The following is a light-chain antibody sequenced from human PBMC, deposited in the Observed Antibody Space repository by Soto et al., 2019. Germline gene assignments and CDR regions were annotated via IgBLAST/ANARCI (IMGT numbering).Light chain of an antibody. CDR2: EVN. V-gene: IGLV2-8*01. CDR1: ISDIGGYDY. Sequence: QSALTQPPSASGSPGQSVAISCTGTISDIGGYDYVSWYQQHPGKAPKLMIYEVNKRPSGVPDRFSGSKSGNTASLPVSGLQAEDEADYYCSSHGGNSPYVFGTGTKLTVL. CDR3: SSHGGNSPYV. J-gene: IGLJ1*01.